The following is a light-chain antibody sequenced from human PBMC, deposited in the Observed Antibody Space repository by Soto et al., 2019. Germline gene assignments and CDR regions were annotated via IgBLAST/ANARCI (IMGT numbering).Light chain of an antibody. CDR2: EDN. CDR1: SGSIASNY. Sequence: NFMLTQPHSVSESPGKTVTISCTRSSGSIASNYVQWYQQRPGSAPTTVIYEDNQRPSGVPDRFSGSIDSSSNSASLTISGLKTEDEADYYCQSSRGVFGGGTKVTVL. J-gene: IGLJ2*01. V-gene: IGLV6-57*04. CDR3: QSSRGV.